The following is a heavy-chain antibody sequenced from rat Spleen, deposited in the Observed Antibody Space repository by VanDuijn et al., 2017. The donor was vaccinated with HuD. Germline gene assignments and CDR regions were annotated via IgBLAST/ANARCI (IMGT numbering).Heavy chain of an antibody. V-gene: IGHV5S13*01. J-gene: IGHJ2*01. CDR1: GFSFSKFG. D-gene: IGHD4-4*01. Sequence: EVQLVESGGGLVQPGRSLKLSCAASGFSFSKFGMAWVRQAPTKGLEWVASIHTGGGYTYYRDSVKGRFTISRDNAKNTLYLQMDSLRSEDTATYYWAQWNSRYFTYWGQGVMVTVSS. CDR2: IHTGGGYT. CDR3: AQWNSRYFTY.